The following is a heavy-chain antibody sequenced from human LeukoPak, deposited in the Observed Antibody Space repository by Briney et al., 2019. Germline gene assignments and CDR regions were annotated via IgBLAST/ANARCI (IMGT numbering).Heavy chain of an antibody. D-gene: IGHD5-12*01. CDR2: IRCNGSNK. CDR3: AKGGGYEAQYYYYYLDV. Sequence: GGSLRLSCAASGFTFSSYGMYWVRQAPGKGLEWVAFIRCNGSNKYYADSVKGRFTISRDNSKNTLYLQTKSLRAEHTAVYYCAKGGGYEAQYYYYYLDVRRKGTTATISS. CDR1: GFTFSSYG. J-gene: IGHJ6*03. V-gene: IGHV3-30*02.